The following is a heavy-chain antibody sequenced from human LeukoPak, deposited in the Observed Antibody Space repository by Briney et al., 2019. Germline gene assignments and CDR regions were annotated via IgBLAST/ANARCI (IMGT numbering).Heavy chain of an antibody. Sequence: SQTLSLTCTVSGGSVSSGGYYWSWIRQHPGKGLEWIGYIYYSGSTYYNPSLKSRVTISVDTSKNQFSLKLSSVTAADTAVYYCARDRRTGVFDYWGQGTLVTVSS. CDR2: IYYSGST. V-gene: IGHV4-31*03. CDR3: ARDRRTGVFDY. J-gene: IGHJ4*02. CDR1: GGSVSSGGYY. D-gene: IGHD1/OR15-1a*01.